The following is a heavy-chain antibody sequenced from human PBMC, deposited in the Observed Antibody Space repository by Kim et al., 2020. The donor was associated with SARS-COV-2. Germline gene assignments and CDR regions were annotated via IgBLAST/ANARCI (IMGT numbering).Heavy chain of an antibody. Sequence: ASVKVSCKASGYTFTGYYMHWVRQAPGQGLEWMGRINPSSGGANYAQKFQGRVTMTRATSSSTAYMERSRMRSDDTAGYYCARWGILWGSSSSGAGDWGQ. J-gene: IGHJ1*01. CDR2: INPSSGGA. D-gene: IGHD6-6*01. CDR3: ARWGILWGSSSSGAGD. CDR1: GYTFTGYY. V-gene: IGHV1-2*06.